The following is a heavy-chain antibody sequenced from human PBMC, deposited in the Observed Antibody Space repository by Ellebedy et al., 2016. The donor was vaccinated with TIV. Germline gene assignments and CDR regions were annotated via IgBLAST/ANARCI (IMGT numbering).Heavy chain of an antibody. CDR2: LSGSGGDI. CDR3: AKDLAPAATTPPTWLDP. D-gene: IGHD1-14*01. J-gene: IGHJ5*02. V-gene: IGHV3-23*01. CDR1: GFTFTNYA. Sequence: PGGSLRLSCAASGFTFTNYAMTWVRQAPGKGLEWVSSLSGSGGDIYHADSVRGRFTISRDNSKNTVYLQMNSLRAEDTAVYYWAKDLAPAATTPPTWLDPWGQGTLVIVSS.